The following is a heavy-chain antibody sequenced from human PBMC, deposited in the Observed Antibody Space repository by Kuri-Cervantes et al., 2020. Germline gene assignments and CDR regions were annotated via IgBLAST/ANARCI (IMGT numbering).Heavy chain of an antibody. J-gene: IGHJ2*01. Sequence: GESLKISCAASGFTFSDYYMSWIRQAPGKGLGWVSYISSSGSTIYYADSVKGRFTISRDNAKNSLYLQMNSLRAEDTAVYYCARSVRSHYDILTGYYVVSGSYWYFDLWGRGTLVTVSS. D-gene: IGHD3-9*01. CDR1: GFTFSDYY. CDR2: ISSSGSTI. CDR3: ARSVRSHYDILTGYYVVSGSYWYFDL. V-gene: IGHV3-11*01.